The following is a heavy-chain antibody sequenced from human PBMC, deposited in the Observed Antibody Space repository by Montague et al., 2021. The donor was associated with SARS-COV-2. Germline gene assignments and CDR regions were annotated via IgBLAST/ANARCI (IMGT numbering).Heavy chain of an antibody. CDR1: GFTFSSYS. CDR2: ISSSSSYI. Sequence: SLRLSCAASGFTFSSYSMNWVRQAPGKGLEWVSSISSSSSYIYYADSVKGRFTISRDNAKNSLYLQMNSLRAEDTAVYYCVRTRYIAAAGPDYFQHWGQGAMVTVSS. J-gene: IGHJ1*01. CDR3: VRTRYIAAAGPDYFQH. V-gene: IGHV3-21*01. D-gene: IGHD6-13*01.